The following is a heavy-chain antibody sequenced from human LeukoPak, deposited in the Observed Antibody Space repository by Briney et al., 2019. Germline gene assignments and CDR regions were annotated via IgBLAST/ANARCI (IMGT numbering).Heavy chain of an antibody. Sequence: ASVKVSCKASGYTFTGYYMHWVRQAPGQGLEWMGWINPNSGGTNYAQKFQGWVTMTRDTSISTAYMELSSLRSEDTAVYYCARGHVXDCSGGSCPAXVAXAFDIW. CDR1: GYTFTGYY. D-gene: IGHD2-15*01. CDR2: INPNSGGT. CDR3: ARGHVXDCSGGSCPAXVAXAFDI. J-gene: IGHJ3*02. V-gene: IGHV1-2*04.